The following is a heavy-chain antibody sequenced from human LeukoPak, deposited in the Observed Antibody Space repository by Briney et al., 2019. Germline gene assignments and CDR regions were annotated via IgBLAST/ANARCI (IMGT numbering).Heavy chain of an antibody. CDR2: ISAYNGNT. Sequence: ASVKVSCRASGYTFTSYGISWVRQTPGQGLEWMGWISAYNGNTNYAQKLQGRVTMTTDTSTSTAYMELRSLRSDDTAVYYCARELIAVAGTSYDHWGQGTLVTVSS. D-gene: IGHD6-19*01. CDR1: GYTFTSYG. V-gene: IGHV1-18*04. J-gene: IGHJ4*02. CDR3: ARELIAVAGTSYDH.